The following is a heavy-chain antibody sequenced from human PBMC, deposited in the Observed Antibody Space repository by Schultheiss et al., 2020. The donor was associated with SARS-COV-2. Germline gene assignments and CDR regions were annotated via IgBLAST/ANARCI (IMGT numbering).Heavy chain of an antibody. CDR1: GGSISSGGYY. J-gene: IGHJ4*02. D-gene: IGHD2-21*02. CDR3: ARSLAYCGGDCYSPDY. CDR2: IYYSGST. V-gene: IGHV4-61*08. Sequence: ESLKISCTVSGGSISSGGYYWSWIRQHPGKGLEWIGYIYYSGSTNYNPSLKSRVTISVDTSKNQFSLKLSSVTAADTAVYYCARSLAYCGGDCYSPDYWGQGTLVTVSS.